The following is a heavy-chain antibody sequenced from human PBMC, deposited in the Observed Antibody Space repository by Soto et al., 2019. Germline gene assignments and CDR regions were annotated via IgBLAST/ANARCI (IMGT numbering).Heavy chain of an antibody. J-gene: IGHJ4*02. V-gene: IGHV1-69*01. CDR1: GGTFSRYA. CDR2: IIPILGTA. CDR3: SRGESGSFVFGY. Sequence: QVQLVPSGAEVKKPGSSVKVSCKASGGTFSRYAISWVRQAPGQGLEWMGVIIPILGTANYAKKFHGRVRNKADESTSTAEMELDRLITEDGALYNCSRGESGSFVFGYWCQGTLFKVS. D-gene: IGHD1-26*01.